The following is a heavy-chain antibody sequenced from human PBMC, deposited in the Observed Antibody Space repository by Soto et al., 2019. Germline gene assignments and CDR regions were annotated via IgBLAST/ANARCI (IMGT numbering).Heavy chain of an antibody. V-gene: IGHV3-74*01. CDR3: ARRYCSSTSCLIDY. J-gene: IGHJ4*02. CDR2: IYNDGSRT. Sequence: GGSLRLSCAVSGFAFSSYWMHWVRQTPGKGPVWVSRIYNDGSRTGYADSVKGRFTISRDNAKNSLSLQMNSLRAEDTAVYYCARRYCSSTSCLIDYWGQGTLVTVSS. D-gene: IGHD2-2*01. CDR1: GFAFSSYW.